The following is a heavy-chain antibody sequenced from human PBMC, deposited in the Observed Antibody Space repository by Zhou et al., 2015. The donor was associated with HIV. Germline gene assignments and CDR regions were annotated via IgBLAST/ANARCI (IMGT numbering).Heavy chain of an antibody. CDR2: IVVGSGNT. CDR1: GFTFTSSA. Sequence: QMQLVQSGPEVKKPGTSVKVSCKASGFTFTSSAVQWVRQARGQRLEWIGWIVVGSGNTNYAQKFQERVTITRDMSTSTAYMELSSLRSEDTAVYYCAADTEIGYGGYADNWFDPGAREPWSPSPQ. CDR3: AADTEIGYGGYADNWFDP. J-gene: IGHJ5*02. V-gene: IGHV1-58*01. D-gene: IGHD5-12*01.